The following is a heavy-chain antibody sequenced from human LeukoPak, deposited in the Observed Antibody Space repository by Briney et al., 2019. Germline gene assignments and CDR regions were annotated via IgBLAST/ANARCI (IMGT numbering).Heavy chain of an antibody. CDR1: GFTFSSYS. D-gene: IGHD4-17*01. V-gene: IGHV3-21*01. CDR2: ISSSSSYI. Sequence: NPGGSLRLSCAASGFTFSSYSMNWVRQAPGKGLEWVSSISSSSSYIYYADSVKGRFTISRDNAKNSLYLQMNSLRAEDTAVYYCARDRGDDYYYYGMDVWGQGTTVTDSS. J-gene: IGHJ6*02. CDR3: ARDRGDDYYYYGMDV.